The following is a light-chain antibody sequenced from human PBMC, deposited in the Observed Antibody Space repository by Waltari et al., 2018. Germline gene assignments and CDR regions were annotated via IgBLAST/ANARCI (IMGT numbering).Light chain of an antibody. V-gene: IGKV1-39*01. CDR1: QSISIY. J-gene: IGKJ1*01. CDR3: QQSYSTLRT. Sequence: DIQMTQSPSSLSASVGDRASITCRTSQSISIYLNWYQQKPGKAPKLLIYAASSLQSGVPSRFSGGGSGTDFTLTISSLQPEDFATYYCQQSYSTLRTFGQGTRVEIK. CDR2: AAS.